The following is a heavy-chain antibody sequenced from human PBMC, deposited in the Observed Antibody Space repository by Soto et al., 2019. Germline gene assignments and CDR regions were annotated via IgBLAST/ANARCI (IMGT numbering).Heavy chain of an antibody. Sequence: QVQLQQWGAGLLKPSETLSLTCAVYGGSFSGYYWSRIRQPPGKGLEWIGEINDGGTTSYSPSLKSRVTISVDTPKNQFSLKLSSVPAADTAVYYCARRAGFFYFDYWGQGTLVTVSS. CDR3: ARRAGFFYFDY. J-gene: IGHJ4*02. D-gene: IGHD3-3*01. CDR2: INDGGTT. CDR1: GGSFSGYY. V-gene: IGHV4-34*01.